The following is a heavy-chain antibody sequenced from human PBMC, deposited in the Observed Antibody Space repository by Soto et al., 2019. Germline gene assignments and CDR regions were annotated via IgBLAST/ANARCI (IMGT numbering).Heavy chain of an antibody. V-gene: IGHV4-59*01. Sequence: SETLSLTCTVSGGSISSYYWSWIRQPPGKGLEWIGNIYYSGSTNYNPSLKSRVTISVDTSKNQSPRMLSSVPAADAAVYCCGKNHGYCSSTSWYEYFDYWGQGTLVTVSS. CDR2: IYYSGST. J-gene: IGHJ4*02. D-gene: IGHD2-2*03. CDR1: GGSISSYY. CDR3: GKNHGYCSSTSWYEYFDY.